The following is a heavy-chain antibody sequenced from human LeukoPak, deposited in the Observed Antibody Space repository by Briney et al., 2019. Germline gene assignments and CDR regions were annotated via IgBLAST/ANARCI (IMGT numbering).Heavy chain of an antibody. J-gene: IGHJ6*03. D-gene: IGHD6-13*01. CDR3: SSGRHAGRYYYYYMDV. V-gene: IGHV4-34*01. CDR2: INHSGST. CDR1: GGSFSGYY. Sequence: SETLSLTCAVYGGSFSGYYWSWIRQPPGKGLEWIGEINHSGSTNYNPSLKSRVTISVDTSKNQFSLKLSSVTAADTAVYYCSSGRHAGRYYYYYMDVWGKGTTVTVSS.